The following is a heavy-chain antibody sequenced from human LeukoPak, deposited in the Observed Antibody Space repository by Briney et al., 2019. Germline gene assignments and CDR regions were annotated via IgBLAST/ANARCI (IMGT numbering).Heavy chain of an antibody. D-gene: IGHD3-10*01. CDR3: ATITMVRGAVA. Sequence: ASVRVSCKVSGYTLTGLSMHWVRQAPGKGLEWMGGFDPEDGETIYAQKFQGRVTMTEDTSTDTAYMELSSLRSEDTAVYYCATITMVRGAVAWGQGTLVTVSS. CDR1: GYTLTGLS. CDR2: FDPEDGET. J-gene: IGHJ5*02. V-gene: IGHV1-24*01.